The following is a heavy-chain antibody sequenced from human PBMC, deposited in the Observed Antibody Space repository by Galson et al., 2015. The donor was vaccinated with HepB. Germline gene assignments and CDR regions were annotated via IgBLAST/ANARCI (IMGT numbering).Heavy chain of an antibody. J-gene: IGHJ6*03. CDR2: IIPIFGTA. CDR3: ARGDVNNPPYYYYYMDV. V-gene: IGHV1-69*13. CDR1: GGTFSSYA. Sequence: SVKVSCKASGGTFSSYAISWVRQAPGQGLEWMGGIIPIFGTANYAQKFQGRVTITADESTSTAYMELSSLRSEDTAVYYCARGDVNNPPYYYYYMDVWGKGTTVTVSS. D-gene: IGHD2/OR15-2a*01.